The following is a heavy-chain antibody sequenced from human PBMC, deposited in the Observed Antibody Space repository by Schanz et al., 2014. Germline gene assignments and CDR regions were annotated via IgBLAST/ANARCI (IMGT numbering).Heavy chain of an antibody. J-gene: IGHJ3*02. CDR3: VTEKRMESGTWAKAFDI. CDR1: NYIFTKYY. D-gene: IGHD3-3*01. CDR2: INPYDDTI. V-gene: IGHV1-46*01. Sequence: VQSGAEVKTPGASVKLSCKASNYIFTKYYIHCVRQAPGQGLEWMGLINPYDDTIDYAKKFQGRFTMTRDTSTTTVYMELSSLRSDDTAMYYCVTEKRMESGTWAKAFDIWGQGTWVTVSS.